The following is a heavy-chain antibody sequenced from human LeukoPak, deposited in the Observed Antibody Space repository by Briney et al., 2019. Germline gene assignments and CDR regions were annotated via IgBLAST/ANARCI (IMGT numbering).Heavy chain of an antibody. Sequence: PSETLSLTCTVSGGSISSGGYYWSWIRQPPGTGLEWIGYIYYSGSTNYNPSLKSRVTISVDTSKNHFSLKLRSVTAADTAVYYCARGVYGDYKFDYWGQGTLVTVSS. CDR3: ARGVYGDYKFDY. D-gene: IGHD4-17*01. J-gene: IGHJ4*02. V-gene: IGHV4-61*03. CDR2: IYYSGST. CDR1: GGSISSGGYY.